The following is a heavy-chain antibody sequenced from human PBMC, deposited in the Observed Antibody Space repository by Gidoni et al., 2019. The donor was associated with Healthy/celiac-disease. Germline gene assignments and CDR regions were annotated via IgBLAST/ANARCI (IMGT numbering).Heavy chain of an antibody. CDR2: INPSGGST. D-gene: IGHD3-10*01. J-gene: IGHJ4*02. CDR1: GYTFTSYY. CDR3: ARDWGKYYYGSGSYNY. V-gene: IGHV1-46*01. Sequence: QVQLVKSGAEVKKPGASVKVSCKASGYTFTSYYVHWVRQAPGQGLEWMGIINPSGGSTSYAQKFQGRVTMTRDTSTSTVYMELSSLRSEDTAVYYCARDWGKYYYGSGSYNYWGQGTLVTVSS.